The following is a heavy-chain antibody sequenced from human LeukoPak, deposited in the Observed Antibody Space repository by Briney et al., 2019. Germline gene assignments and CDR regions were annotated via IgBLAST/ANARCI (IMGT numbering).Heavy chain of an antibody. CDR2: IDQDGRQK. D-gene: IGHD4/OR15-4a*01. CDR1: GFTFSASW. CDR3: ARDRLT. Sequence: GGSLRLSCAASGFTFSASWMNWVRQAPVTGLEWVARIDQDGRQKFYVDSVKGRFTISRDNAKNSLYLHLSSLRAEDTAVYYCARDRLTWGQGTLVTVSS. V-gene: IGHV3-7*01. J-gene: IGHJ4*02.